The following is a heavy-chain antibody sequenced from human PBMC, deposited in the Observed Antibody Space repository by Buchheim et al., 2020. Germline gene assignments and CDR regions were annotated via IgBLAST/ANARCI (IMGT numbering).Heavy chain of an antibody. J-gene: IGHJ5*02. CDR2: INLDSGGT. Sequence: QMQLVQSGAEVKKPGASVKVSCKASGYSFIGYFMHWVRQAPGQGLEWMGWINLDSGGTNCVQKFQGRVTMTRDTSINTAYMEWGRLGPNDTAVYYCARSSYNDFRTAYPNWFDPWGQGTL. CDR3: ARSSYNDFRTAYPNWFDP. D-gene: IGHD3-3*01. V-gene: IGHV1-2*02. CDR1: GYSFIGYF.